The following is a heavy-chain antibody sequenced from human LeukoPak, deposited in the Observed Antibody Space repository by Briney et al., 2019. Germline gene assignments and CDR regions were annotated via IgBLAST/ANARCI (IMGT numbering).Heavy chain of an antibody. J-gene: IGHJ5*02. CDR1: GGSFSGYY. CDR2: INHSGST. CDR3: ARGPIVVVPAARVVGWFDP. V-gene: IGHV4-34*01. D-gene: IGHD2-2*01. Sequence: SETLSLTCAVYGGSFSGYYWSWIRQPPGKGLEWIGEINHSGSTNYNPSLKSRVTISVDTSKNQFSLKLSSVTAADTAVYYCARGPIVVVPAARVVGWFDPWGQGTLVTVSS.